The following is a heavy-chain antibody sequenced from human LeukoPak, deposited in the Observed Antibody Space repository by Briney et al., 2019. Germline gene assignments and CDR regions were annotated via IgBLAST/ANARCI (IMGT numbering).Heavy chain of an antibody. Sequence: GGSLRLSCAASGFTFSSYAMHWVRQAPGKGLEWVAVISYDGSNKYYADSVKGRFTISRDNSKNTLYLQMNSLRAEDTAVYYCARGLGLLGAFDIWGQGTMVTVSS. CDR1: GFTFSSYA. V-gene: IGHV3-30-3*01. D-gene: IGHD2-15*01. J-gene: IGHJ3*02. CDR3: ARGLGLLGAFDI. CDR2: ISYDGSNK.